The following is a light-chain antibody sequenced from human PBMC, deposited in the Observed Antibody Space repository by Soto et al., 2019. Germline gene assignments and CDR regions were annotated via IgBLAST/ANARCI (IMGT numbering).Light chain of an antibody. J-gene: IGKJ2*01. V-gene: IGKV1-9*01. Sequence: DIQLTQSPSFLSASVGDRVTITCRASQGSSSYLAWYQQKPGKSPKLLMYAASTLQSGVPSRFSGSGSGTEFALTISSLQPEDFATYCCQQLNSYPFEYTFGQGTKLEIK. CDR2: AAS. CDR1: QGSSSY. CDR3: QQLNSYPFEYT.